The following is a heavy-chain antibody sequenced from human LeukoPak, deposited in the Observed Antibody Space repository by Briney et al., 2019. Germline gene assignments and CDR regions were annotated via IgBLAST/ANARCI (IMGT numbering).Heavy chain of an antibody. Sequence: ASVKVSCKASGGTFSSYAISWVRQAPGQGLEWMGGIIPIFGTVNYAQKFQGRVTITADKSTSTAYMELRSLRSDDTAVYYCAGGSGSYYYYYMDVWGKGTTVTISS. V-gene: IGHV1-69*06. CDR2: IIPIFGTV. D-gene: IGHD3-10*01. J-gene: IGHJ6*03. CDR3: AGGSGSYYYYYMDV. CDR1: GGTFSSYA.